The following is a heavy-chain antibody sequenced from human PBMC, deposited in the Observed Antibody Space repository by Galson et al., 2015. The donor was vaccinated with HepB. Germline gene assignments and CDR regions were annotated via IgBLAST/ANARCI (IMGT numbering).Heavy chain of an antibody. J-gene: IGHJ6*02. CDR1: GFTFSSSA. V-gene: IGHV3-21*01. D-gene: IGHD6-19*01. CDR2: INSGSTSI. CDR3: ARDDSGYEYYGMDV. Sequence: SLRLSCAASGFTFSSSAMNWVRQAPGEGLEWVSSINSGSTSISYGDSMKGRFTISRDNAKNSLYLQMNSLRAEDTAVYYCARDDSGYEYYGMDVWGQGTTVTVSS.